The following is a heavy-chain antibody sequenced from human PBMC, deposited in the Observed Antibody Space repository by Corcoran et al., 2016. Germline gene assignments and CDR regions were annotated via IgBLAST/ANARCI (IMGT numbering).Heavy chain of an antibody. CDR3: ASGLVHSSGWYGDYYYYYGMDV. V-gene: IGHV3-21*01. CDR1: GFTFSSYS. CDR2: ISSSSSYI. Sequence: EVQLVESGGGLDKPGGSLRLSCAASGFTFSSYSMNWVRQAPGKGLEWVSSISSSSSYIYYADSVKGRFTISRDNAKNSLYLQMNSLRAEGAAVYYCASGLVHSSGWYGDYYYYYGMDVWGQGTTVTVSS. J-gene: IGHJ6*02. D-gene: IGHD6-19*01.